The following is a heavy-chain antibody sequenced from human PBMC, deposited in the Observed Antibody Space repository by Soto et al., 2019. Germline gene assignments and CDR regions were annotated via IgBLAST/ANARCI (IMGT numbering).Heavy chain of an antibody. CDR1: GFTFSSYA. V-gene: IGHV3-23*01. Sequence: GGSLRLSCAASGFTFSSYAMSWVRQAPGKGLEWVSAISGSGGSTYYADSVKGRFTISRDNSKNTLYLQMNSLRAEDTAVYYFAKDLDIVVVPAAIDAFDIWGQGTMVTVSS. J-gene: IGHJ3*02. D-gene: IGHD2-2*02. CDR3: AKDLDIVVVPAAIDAFDI. CDR2: ISGSGGST.